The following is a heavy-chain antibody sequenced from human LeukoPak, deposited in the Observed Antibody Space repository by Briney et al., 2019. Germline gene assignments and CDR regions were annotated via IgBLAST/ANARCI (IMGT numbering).Heavy chain of an antibody. V-gene: IGHV3-30-3*01. CDR2: ISYDGINK. CDR3: ARGAYDFWSGSLLPIPFDY. J-gene: IGHJ4*02. CDR1: GFTFSYYA. Sequence: GGSLRLSCTASGFTFSYYAMHWVRQAPGKGLEWVAVISYDGINKYYADSVKGRFTISRDNAKNSLYLQMNSLRAEDTAVYYCARGAYDFWSGSLLPIPFDYWGQGTLVTVSS. D-gene: IGHD3-3*01.